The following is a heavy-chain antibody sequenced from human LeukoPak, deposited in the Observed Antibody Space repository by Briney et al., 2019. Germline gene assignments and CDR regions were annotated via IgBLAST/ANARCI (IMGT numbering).Heavy chain of an antibody. CDR2: MYYSGTT. Sequence: PSETLSLTCTASGASISSFYWSWIRQPPGKGLEWIGYMYYSGTTNYNPSLKSRVTISVDTSKNQFSLKVISVTAADTAVYYCARLAISAAGTVYNWFDPWGQGTLVTVSS. J-gene: IGHJ5*02. CDR3: ARLAISAAGTVYNWFDP. V-gene: IGHV4-59*01. D-gene: IGHD6-13*01. CDR1: GASISSFY.